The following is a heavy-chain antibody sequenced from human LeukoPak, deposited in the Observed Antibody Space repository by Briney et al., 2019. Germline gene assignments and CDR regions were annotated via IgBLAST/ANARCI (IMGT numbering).Heavy chain of an antibody. CDR2: IIPIFGTA. CDR1: EGTFSSYA. J-gene: IGHJ4*02. Sequence: SVKVSCKASEGTFSSYAISWVRQAPGQGLEWMGGIIPIFGTANYAQKFQGRVTITADESTSTAYMVLSSLRSEDTAVYYCARGPPYSSSWYDHFDYWGQGTLVTVSS. D-gene: IGHD6-13*01. CDR3: ARGPPYSSSWYDHFDY. V-gene: IGHV1-69*01.